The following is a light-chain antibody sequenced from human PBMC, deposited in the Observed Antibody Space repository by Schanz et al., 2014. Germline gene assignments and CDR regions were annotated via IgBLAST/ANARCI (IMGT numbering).Light chain of an antibody. V-gene: IGLV2-14*03. CDR3: QSYDNSLSGV. CDR1: SSDVRGYNR. CDR2: DVT. Sequence: QSALTQPASVSGSPGQSITISCTGTSSDVRGYNRVSWYQQHPGRAPQLMIYDVTSRPSGVSIRFSGSKSGNTASLTISGLQAEDEANYYCQSYDNSLSGVFGGGTKLTVL. J-gene: IGLJ3*02.